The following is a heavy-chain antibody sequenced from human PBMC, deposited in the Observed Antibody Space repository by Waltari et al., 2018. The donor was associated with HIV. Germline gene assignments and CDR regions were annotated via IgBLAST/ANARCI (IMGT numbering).Heavy chain of an antibody. CDR1: RFTFSSYS. CDR3: ARDEAEMATLTAFDI. CDR2: ISSGSVYI. J-gene: IGHJ3*02. D-gene: IGHD5-12*01. V-gene: IGHV3-21*01. Sequence: EVQLVESGGGLVKPGGSLRLSCAASRFTFSSYSMNWVRQAPGKGLEWVSSISSGSVYIYYADSVKGRFTISRDNAKNSLYLQMNSLRAEDTAVYYCARDEAEMATLTAFDIWGQGTMVT.